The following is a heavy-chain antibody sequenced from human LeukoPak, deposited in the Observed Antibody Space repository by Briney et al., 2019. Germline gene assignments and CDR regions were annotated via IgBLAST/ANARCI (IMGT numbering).Heavy chain of an antibody. V-gene: IGHV4-34*01. CDR1: GGSFSGYY. Sequence: PSETLSLTCAVFGGSFSGYYWSWIRQPPGKGLEWIGEINHSGGTNYNPSLKSRVTISVDTSKNQFSLKLSSVTAADTAVYYCAKGRDGYSDFDYWGQGTLVTVSS. CDR3: AKGRDGYSDFDY. J-gene: IGHJ4*02. D-gene: IGHD5-24*01. CDR2: INHSGGT.